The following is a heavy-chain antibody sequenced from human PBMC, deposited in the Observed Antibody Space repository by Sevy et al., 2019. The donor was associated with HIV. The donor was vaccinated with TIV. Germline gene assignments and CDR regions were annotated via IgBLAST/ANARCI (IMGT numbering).Heavy chain of an antibody. CDR2: IGYAGDI. CDR3: ARGGPEGYYYYGLDV. V-gene: IGHV3-13*01. J-gene: IGHJ6*02. CDR1: GFTFSKYD. Sequence: GRSLRLSCAASGFTFSKYDMHWVRQVSGKSLEWVSGIGYAGDIYYLDSVKGRFTISRENAKNSLYLEMNSLRAGDTALYYCARGGPEGYYYYGLDVWGQGTTVTVSS. D-gene: IGHD5-12*01.